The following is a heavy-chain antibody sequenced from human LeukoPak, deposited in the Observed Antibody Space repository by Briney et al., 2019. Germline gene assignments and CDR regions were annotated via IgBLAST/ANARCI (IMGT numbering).Heavy chain of an antibody. V-gene: IGHV4-34*01. Sequence: SETLSLTCAVYGGPFSGYYWSWIRQPPGKGLEWIGEINHSGSTNYNPSLKSRVTISVDTSKNQFSLKLSSVTAADTAVYYCARRGGHCSSTSCYAHDYWGQGTLVTVSS. J-gene: IGHJ4*02. CDR2: INHSGST. CDR1: GGPFSGYY. CDR3: ARRGGHCSSTSCYAHDY. D-gene: IGHD2-2*01.